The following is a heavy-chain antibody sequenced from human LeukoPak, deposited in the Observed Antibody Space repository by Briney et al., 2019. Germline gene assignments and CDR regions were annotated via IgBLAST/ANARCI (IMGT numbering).Heavy chain of an antibody. V-gene: IGHV1-46*01. J-gene: IGHJ4*02. Sequence: ASVKVSCKASGYTFTSYYMHWVRQAPGQGLEWMGIINPSGGSTSYAQKFQGRVTMTRDTSTNTVYMELSSLRSEDTAVYYCARENVDTATDYWGQGTLVTVSS. CDR1: GYTFTSYY. D-gene: IGHD5-18*01. CDR2: INPSGGST. CDR3: ARENVDTATDY.